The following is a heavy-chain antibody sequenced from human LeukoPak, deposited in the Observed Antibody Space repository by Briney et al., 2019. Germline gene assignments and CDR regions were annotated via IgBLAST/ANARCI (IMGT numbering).Heavy chain of an antibody. CDR1: GYTFTGYY. D-gene: IGHD5-18*01. Sequence: ASVKVSCKASGYTFTGYYMHWVRQAPGQGLEWMGWINPNSGGTNYAQKFQGRVTMTRDTSISTAYMELSRLRSDDTAVYYCARTVYSANLYFDYWGQGTLVTVSS. V-gene: IGHV1-2*02. J-gene: IGHJ4*02. CDR3: ARTVYSANLYFDY. CDR2: INPNSGGT.